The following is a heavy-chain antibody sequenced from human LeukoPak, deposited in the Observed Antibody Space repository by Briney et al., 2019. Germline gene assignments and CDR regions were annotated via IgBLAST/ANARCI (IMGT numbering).Heavy chain of an antibody. CDR2: INHSGST. D-gene: IGHD5-18*01. CDR1: GGSFSGYY. Sequence: SETLSLTCAVYGGSFSGYYWSWIRQPPGKGLEWIGEINHSGSTNSNPSLKSRVTISVDTSKNQFSLKLSSVTAADTAVYYCARGSGYSYGYWFDPWGQGTLVTVSS. J-gene: IGHJ5*02. CDR3: ARGSGYSYGYWFDP. V-gene: IGHV4-34*01.